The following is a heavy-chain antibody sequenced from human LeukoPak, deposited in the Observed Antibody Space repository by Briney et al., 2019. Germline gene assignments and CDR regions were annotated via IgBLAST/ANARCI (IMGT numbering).Heavy chain of an antibody. Sequence: GASVKVSCKASGYTFTGYYMHWVRQATGQGLEWMGWMNPNSGNTGYAQKFQGRVTMTRNTSISTAYMELSSLRSEDTAVYYCARVRKSTARNPRREMATKEYYFDYWGQGTLVTVSS. V-gene: IGHV1-8*02. CDR2: MNPNSGNT. CDR1: GYTFTGYY. J-gene: IGHJ4*02. CDR3: ARVRKSTARNPRREMATKEYYFDY. D-gene: IGHD5-24*01.